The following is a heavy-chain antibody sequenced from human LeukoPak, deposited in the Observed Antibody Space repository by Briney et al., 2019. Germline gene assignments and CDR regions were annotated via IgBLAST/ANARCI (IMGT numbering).Heavy chain of an antibody. CDR1: GGSISSYY. CDR2: IYTSGST. V-gene: IGHV4-4*07. J-gene: IGHJ4*02. CDR3: ASVTDRLGGAIDY. Sequence: PSETLSLTCTVSGGSISSYYWSWIRQPAGKGLEWIGRIYTSGSTSYNPSLKSRVTISVDKSRNQLSLKLTSVTAADTAVYYFASVTDRLGGAIDYWGQGTLVTVSS. D-gene: IGHD1-26*01.